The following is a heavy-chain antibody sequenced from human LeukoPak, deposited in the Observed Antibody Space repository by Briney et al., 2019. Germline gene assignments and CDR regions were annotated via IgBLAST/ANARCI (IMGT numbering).Heavy chain of an antibody. Sequence: PGGSLRLSCAASGFTLSSYSMNWVRQAPGKGLEWVSPISSSSSYIYYADSVKGRFTISRDNAKNSLYLQMNSLRAEDTAVYYCASSVWGSYRYFDYWGQGTLVTVSS. CDR3: ASSVWGSYRYFDY. CDR2: ISSSSSYI. CDR1: GFTLSSYS. J-gene: IGHJ4*02. D-gene: IGHD3-16*02. V-gene: IGHV3-21*01.